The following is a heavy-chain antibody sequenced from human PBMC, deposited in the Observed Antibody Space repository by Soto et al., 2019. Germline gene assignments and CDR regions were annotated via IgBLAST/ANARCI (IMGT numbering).Heavy chain of an antibody. J-gene: IGHJ6*02. CDR3: ARAEYYGMDV. CDR1: GFTFSSYA. CDR2: ISYDGSNK. Sequence: QVQLVESGGGVVQSGRSLRLSCAASGFTFSSYAMHWVRQAPGKGLEWVAVISYDGSNKYYADSVKGRFTISRDNSKNTLYLQMNSLRAEDTAVYYCARAEYYGMDVWGQGTTVTVSS. V-gene: IGHV3-30-3*01.